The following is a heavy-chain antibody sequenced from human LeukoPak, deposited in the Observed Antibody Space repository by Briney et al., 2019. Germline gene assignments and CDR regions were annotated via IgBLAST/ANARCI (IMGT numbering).Heavy chain of an antibody. V-gene: IGHV3-33*01. CDR1: GFTFSSYG. Sequence: PGGSLRLSCAASGFTFSSYGMHWVRQAPGKGLEWVAVIWYDGSNKYYADSVKGRFTISRDNSKNTLYLQMNSLRAEDTAVYYCARDPYSSSSSGWIQLWSQNDYWGQGTLVTVSS. J-gene: IGHJ4*02. CDR3: ARDPYSSSSSGWIQLWSQNDY. CDR2: IWYDGSNK. D-gene: IGHD5-18*01.